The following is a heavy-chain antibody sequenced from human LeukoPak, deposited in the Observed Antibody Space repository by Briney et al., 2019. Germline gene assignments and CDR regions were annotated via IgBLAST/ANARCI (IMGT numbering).Heavy chain of an antibody. CDR1: GFTFSSYS. Sequence: PGGSLRLSCAASGFTFSSYSMNWVRQAPGKGLEWVSSISSSSSYIYYADSVEGRFTISRDNAKNSLYLQMNSLRAEDTAVYYCARDDTPPYYYGSGSYYNFGRFDYWGQGTLVTVSS. J-gene: IGHJ4*02. V-gene: IGHV3-21*01. D-gene: IGHD3-10*01. CDR2: ISSSSSYI. CDR3: ARDDTPPYYYGSGSYYNFGRFDY.